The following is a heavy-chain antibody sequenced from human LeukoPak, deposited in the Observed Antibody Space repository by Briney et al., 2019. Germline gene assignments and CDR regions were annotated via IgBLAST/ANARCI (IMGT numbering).Heavy chain of an antibody. V-gene: IGHV4-30-4*01. CDR3: ARGPPYDAFDI. J-gene: IGHJ3*02. CDR2: IYYSGST. D-gene: IGHD1-14*01. Sequence: SETLSLTCTVSGGSISSGDYYWSWIRQPPGKGLEWIGYIYYSGSTYYNPSLKSRVTISVDTSKNQFSLKLSSVTAADTAVYYCARGPPYDAFDIWGQGTMVSVSS. CDR1: GGSISSGDYY.